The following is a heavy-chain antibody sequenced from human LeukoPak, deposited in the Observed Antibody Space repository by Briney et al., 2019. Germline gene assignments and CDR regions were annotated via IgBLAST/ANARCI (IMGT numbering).Heavy chain of an antibody. D-gene: IGHD3-22*01. CDR3: ARAHGNYGDY. V-gene: IGHV4-34*01. Sequence: PSETLSLTCAVYGGSFSGYYWSWIRQPPGKGLEWIGEINHSGSTNYNPSLKSRVTMSVDTSKNQFSLKLSSVTAADTAVYYCARAHGNYGDYWGQGTLVTVSS. J-gene: IGHJ4*02. CDR2: INHSGST. CDR1: GGSFSGYY.